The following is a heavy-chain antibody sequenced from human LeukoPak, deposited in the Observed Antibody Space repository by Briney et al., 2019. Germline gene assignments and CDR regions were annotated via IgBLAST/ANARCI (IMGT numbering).Heavy chain of an antibody. D-gene: IGHD1-26*01. Sequence: GGSLRLSCAASGFTFSTYAMHWVRQAPGKGLEWVAITWYDASKQYYADSVNGRFTISRDNSKNTLYLQMNSLRAEDTAVYYCARARGSFSYFFDYWGQGTLVTVSS. CDR3: ARARGSFSYFFDY. J-gene: IGHJ4*02. CDR1: GFTFSTYA. CDR2: TWYDASKQ. V-gene: IGHV3-33*01.